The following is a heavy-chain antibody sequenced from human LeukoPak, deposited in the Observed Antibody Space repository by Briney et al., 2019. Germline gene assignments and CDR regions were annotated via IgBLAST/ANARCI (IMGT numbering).Heavy chain of an antibody. J-gene: IGHJ4*02. D-gene: IGHD5-12*01. Sequence: SETLSLTCSVSGGSISRSRCYWGWSRQPPGKGLEWIGTIYNNGDTYYSPSVKSRLTISVDTSKNQFSLELTSVTAADTAVYYCAVVGCSGSDYFTDYWGQGTLVTVSS. V-gene: IGHV4-39*01. CDR2: IYNNGDT. CDR1: GGSISRSRCY. CDR3: AVVGCSGSDYFTDY.